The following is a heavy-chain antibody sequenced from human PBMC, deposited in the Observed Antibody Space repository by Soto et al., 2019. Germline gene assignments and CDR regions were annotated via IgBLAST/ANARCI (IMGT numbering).Heavy chain of an antibody. V-gene: IGHV3-7*01. D-gene: IGHD2-15*01. J-gene: IGHJ4*02. CDR2: IKQDGSEK. CDR3: ARSVLGYCSGGSCYSFDY. Sequence: GGSLRLSCAASGFTFSSYWMSWVRQAPGKGLEWVANIKQDGSEKYYVDSVKGRFTISRDNAKNSLYLQMNSLRAEDTAVYYCARSVLGYCSGGSCYSFDYWGQGTLVTVSS. CDR1: GFTFSSYW.